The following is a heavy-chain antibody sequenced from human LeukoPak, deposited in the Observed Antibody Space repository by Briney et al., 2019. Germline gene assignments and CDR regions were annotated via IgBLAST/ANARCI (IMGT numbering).Heavy chain of an antibody. CDR1: EFFFSSFW. D-gene: IGHD6-13*01. Sequence: PGGSLRLSCAASEFFFSSFWMTWVRQAPGKGLEWVANIKQDGSEKYYVDSVKGRFTISRDNAKNSLYLQMNSLRAEDTAVYYCARETPYSSSWTVFDYWGQGTLVTVSS. CDR2: IKQDGSEK. CDR3: ARETPYSSSWTVFDY. J-gene: IGHJ4*02. V-gene: IGHV3-7*01.